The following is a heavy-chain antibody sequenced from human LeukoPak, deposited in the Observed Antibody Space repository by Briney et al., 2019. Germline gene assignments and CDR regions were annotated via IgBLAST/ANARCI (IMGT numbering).Heavy chain of an antibody. V-gene: IGHV3-30-3*01. Sequence: GSLRLSCAASGFTFSSYAMHWVRRAPGKALEWVATISSDGGNRYYSDSVKGRFTISRDDSRNTLYLQMNSLRGDDTAVYYCAKDVGKWESLHFFDYWGQGTLVTVSS. CDR1: GFTFSSYA. D-gene: IGHD1-26*01. J-gene: IGHJ4*02. CDR3: AKDVGKWESLHFFDY. CDR2: ISSDGGNR.